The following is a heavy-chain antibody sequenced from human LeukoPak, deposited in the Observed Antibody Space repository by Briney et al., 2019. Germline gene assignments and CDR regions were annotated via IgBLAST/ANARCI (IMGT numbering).Heavy chain of an antibody. CDR2: IYHSGST. Sequence: PSETLSLTCTVSGGSISSSSYYWGRIRQPPGKGLEWIGCIYHSGSTYYNPSLKSRVTISVDTSKNQFSLNLSSVTAADTAVYYCARDPMIVVVTEDAYYMDVWGKGTTITVSS. V-gene: IGHV4-39*07. CDR3: ARDPMIVVVTEDAYYMDV. D-gene: IGHD3-22*01. J-gene: IGHJ6*03. CDR1: GGSISSSSYY.